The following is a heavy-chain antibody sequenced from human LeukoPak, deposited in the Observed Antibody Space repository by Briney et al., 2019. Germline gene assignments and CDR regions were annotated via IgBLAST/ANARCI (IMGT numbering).Heavy chain of an antibody. D-gene: IGHD2-8*01. Sequence: GGSLRLSCAVSGFTVSSNSMSWVRQAPGKGLEWVANIDQDGSEKYYVDSVKGRFTISRDNTKNSLFLQMNSLRAEDTAVYYCARDDVVMVYAHDYWGQGILVTVSS. CDR3: ARDDVVMVYAHDY. V-gene: IGHV3-7*05. J-gene: IGHJ4*02. CDR2: IDQDGSEK. CDR1: GFTVSSNS.